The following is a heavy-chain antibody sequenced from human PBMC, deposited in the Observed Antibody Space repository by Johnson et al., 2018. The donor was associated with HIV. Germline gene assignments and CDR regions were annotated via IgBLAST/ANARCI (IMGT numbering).Heavy chain of an antibody. CDR3: ALNSGSLGNAFDI. CDR2: IYSGGST. CDR1: GFTVSSNY. D-gene: IGHD3-10*01. V-gene: IGHV3-66*01. J-gene: IGHJ3*02. Sequence: VQLVESGGGVVQPGRSLRLSCEASGFTVSSNYMSWVRQAPGKGLEWVSVIYSGGSTYYTDSVKGRFTISRDNSKNTVYLQMNSLRAEDTAVYYCALNSGSLGNAFDIWGQGTVVTVSS.